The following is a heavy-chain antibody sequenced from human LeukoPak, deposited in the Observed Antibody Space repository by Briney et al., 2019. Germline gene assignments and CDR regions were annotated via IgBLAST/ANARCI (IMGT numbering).Heavy chain of an antibody. CDR2: INTNMGNP. D-gene: IGHD4-23*01. Sequence: GASVKVSCKASGYTFTTYAMNWVRQAPGQGLEWMGWINTNMGNPTYAQGFTGRFVFSLDTSVRTAYLQMSSLKAEDTAVYYCARGTYGGNSGDTFDIWGQGTMVTVSP. V-gene: IGHV7-4-1*02. J-gene: IGHJ3*02. CDR3: ARGTYGGNSGDTFDI. CDR1: GYTFTTYA.